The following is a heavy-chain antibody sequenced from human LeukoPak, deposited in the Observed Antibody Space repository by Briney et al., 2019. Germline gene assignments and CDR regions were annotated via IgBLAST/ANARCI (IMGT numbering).Heavy chain of an antibody. CDR3: ARGRYYYDSSGYYY. V-gene: IGHV1-69*13. D-gene: IGHD3-22*01. J-gene: IGHJ4*02. CDR1: GGTFSSYA. CDR2: IIPIFGTA. Sequence: ASVKVSCKASGGTFSSYAISWVRQAPGQGLEWMGGIIPIFGTANYAQKFQGRVTITADESTSTAYMELSSLRSEDTAVYYCARGRYYYDSSGYYYWGQGTLVTVSS.